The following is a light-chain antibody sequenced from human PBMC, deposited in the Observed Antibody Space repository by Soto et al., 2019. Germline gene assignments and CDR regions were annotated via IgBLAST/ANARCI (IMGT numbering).Light chain of an antibody. Sequence: DLQMTQSPSSLSASVGDRVTITCRASQSISTYLNWYQQKPGKAPKLLIYGASSLQSGVPSRFSGSGSGTDFTLTISSLQPEDFATYYCQQSYSSPPETFGQGTKVEIK. CDR2: GAS. CDR1: QSISTY. CDR3: QQSYSSPPET. J-gene: IGKJ1*01. V-gene: IGKV1-39*01.